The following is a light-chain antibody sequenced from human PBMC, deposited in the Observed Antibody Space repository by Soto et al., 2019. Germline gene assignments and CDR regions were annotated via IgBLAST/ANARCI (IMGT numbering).Light chain of an antibody. CDR1: QSVSSS. CDR3: QRYDSLRT. CDR2: GAS. V-gene: IGKV3-20*01. Sequence: EIVLTQSPATLSLSPGERATLSCRASQSVSSSLAWYQQKPGQAPRLLIYGASNRATGIPDRFSGSGSGTDFTLTITRLEPEDFAMYYCQRYDSLRTFGQGTKVDIK. J-gene: IGKJ1*01.